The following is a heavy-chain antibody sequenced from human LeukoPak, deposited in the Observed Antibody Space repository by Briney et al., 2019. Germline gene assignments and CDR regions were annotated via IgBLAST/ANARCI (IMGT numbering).Heavy chain of an antibody. CDR2: ISSSSSYI. D-gene: IGHD3-10*01. J-gene: IGHJ4*02. Sequence: GGSLRLSCAASGFTFSSYSMSWVRQAPGKGLEWVSSISSSSSYIYYADSVKGRFTISRDNAKNSLYLQMNSLRAEDTAVYYCASADFYGSGSDYFDYWGQGTLVTVSS. CDR3: ASADFYGSGSDYFDY. CDR1: GFTFSSYS. V-gene: IGHV3-21*01.